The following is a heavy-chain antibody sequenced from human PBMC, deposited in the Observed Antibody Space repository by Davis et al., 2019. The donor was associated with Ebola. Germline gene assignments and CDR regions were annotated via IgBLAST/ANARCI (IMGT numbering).Heavy chain of an antibody. CDR1: GFTFSNAW. D-gene: IGHD3-10*01. Sequence: GESLKISCVASGFTFSNAWMAWVRQAPGKGLEWVGRIKTNSDGGTVAYAAPVKGRFTISRVNAKSSLYLQMNSLRDEDTAVYYCVRDWFGESDWGQGTLVTVSS. J-gene: IGHJ1*01. V-gene: IGHV3-15*01. CDR3: VRDWFGESD. CDR2: IKTNSDGGTV.